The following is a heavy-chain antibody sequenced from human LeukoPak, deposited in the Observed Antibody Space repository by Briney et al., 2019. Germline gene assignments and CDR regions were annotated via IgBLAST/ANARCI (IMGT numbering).Heavy chain of an antibody. D-gene: IGHD6-13*01. Sequence: SETLSLTCTVSGGSISSGSYYWSWIRQPAGKGLEWIGRIYTSGSTNYNPSLKSRVTISVDTSKNQFSLKLSSVTAADTAVYYCARGIAAAGSPWYYYYMDVWGKGTTVTVSS. CDR3: ARGIAAAGSPWYYYYMDV. CDR2: IYTSGST. CDR1: GGSISSGSYY. V-gene: IGHV4-61*02. J-gene: IGHJ6*03.